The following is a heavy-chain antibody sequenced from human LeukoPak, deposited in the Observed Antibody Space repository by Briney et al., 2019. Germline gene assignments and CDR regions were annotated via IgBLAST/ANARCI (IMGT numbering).Heavy chain of an antibody. CDR2: MKGDGSLI. CDR3: ARLFGGVTTYDY. D-gene: IGHD2-8*02. CDR1: GFTFGNLW. Sequence: PGGSLRLSCAASGFTFGNLWMSWVRQAPGGGLQWVASMKGDGSLIYYVDSVKGRFTISRDNARNSLYLQMNRLRADDTAVYYCARLFGGVTTYDYWGQGALVTVSS. V-gene: IGHV3-7*01. J-gene: IGHJ4*02.